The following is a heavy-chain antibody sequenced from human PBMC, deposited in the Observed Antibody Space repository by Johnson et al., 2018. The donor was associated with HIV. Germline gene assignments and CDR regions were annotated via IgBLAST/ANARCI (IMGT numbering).Heavy chain of an antibody. CDR2: ISGSGGST. Sequence: VQLVESGGGLVQPGGSLRLSCAASGFTFSSYAMSWVRQAPGKGLEWVSAISGSGGSTYYADSVQGRFTISSDNSKNTLYLQMNSLRAEDTAVYYCARVEQQLWLRGAFDIWGQGTMVTVSS. D-gene: IGHD5-18*01. CDR1: GFTFSSYA. V-gene: IGHV3-23*04. J-gene: IGHJ3*02. CDR3: ARVEQQLWLRGAFDI.